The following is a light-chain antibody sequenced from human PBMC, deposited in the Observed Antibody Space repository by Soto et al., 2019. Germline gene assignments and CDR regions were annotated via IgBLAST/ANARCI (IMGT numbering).Light chain of an antibody. CDR3: SSYTSSNTFYV. J-gene: IGLJ1*01. V-gene: IGLV2-14*01. Sequence: QSVLTQPASVSGSPGQSITISCTGTSSDVGGYYYVSWYQHHPGKAPKLMIYQVSNRPSGVSNRFSGSKSGNTASLTISGLQAKDEADYYCSSYTSSNTFYVFGTGTKVTVL. CDR1: SSDVGGYYY. CDR2: QVS.